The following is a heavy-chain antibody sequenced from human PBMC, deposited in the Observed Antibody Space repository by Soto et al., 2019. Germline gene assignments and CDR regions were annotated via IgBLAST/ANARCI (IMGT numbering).Heavy chain of an antibody. CDR3: AKASRAYAPTGLFFDS. D-gene: IGHD4-17*01. CDR2: LDTSGDIT. J-gene: IGHJ4*02. V-gene: IGHV3-23*01. Sequence: GGSLRLSCAASGFPFINFAMSWVRQAPGKGLEWVSSLDTSGDITHYATSVKGRFFISSDNSRNTLFLQMVSLRADDSAVYYCAKASRAYAPTGLFFDSWGQGTLVTVSS. CDR1: GFPFINFA.